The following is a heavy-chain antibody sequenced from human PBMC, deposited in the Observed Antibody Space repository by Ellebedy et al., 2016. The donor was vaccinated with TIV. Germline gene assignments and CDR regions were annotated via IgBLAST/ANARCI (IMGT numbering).Heavy chain of an antibody. D-gene: IGHD6-25*01. CDR2: VNPFNGGT. J-gene: IGHJ5*02. Sequence: AASVKVSCKASGYTFTSDLIHWVRQAPGQGLEWMGTVNPFNGGTGYAQRFQGRVTITRDTSATTAYMELRSLRSEDTAIYYCARDRAAIDWYDPWGQGTLVTVSS. CDR3: ARDRAAIDWYDP. CDR1: GYTFTSDL. V-gene: IGHV1-46*01.